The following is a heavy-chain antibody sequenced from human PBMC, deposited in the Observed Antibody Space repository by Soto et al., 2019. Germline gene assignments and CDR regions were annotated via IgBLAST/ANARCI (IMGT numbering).Heavy chain of an antibody. V-gene: IGHV1-46*01. CDR1: GYTFTSYY. CDR2: INPSGGST. J-gene: IGHJ5*01. CDR3: AVDRYYYFNCGCDRRDWFDS. Sequence: ASVKVSCKASGYTFTSYYMHWVRQAPGQGLEWMGIINPSGGSTSYAQKFQGRVTMTRDTSTSTVYMELSSLRSEDTAVYYCAVDRYYYFNCGCDRRDWFDSWGQGTLVTVSA. D-gene: IGHD3-22*01.